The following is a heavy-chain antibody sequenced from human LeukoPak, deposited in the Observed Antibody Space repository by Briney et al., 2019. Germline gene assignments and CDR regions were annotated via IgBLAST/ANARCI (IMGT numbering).Heavy chain of an antibody. D-gene: IGHD6-13*01. V-gene: IGHV3-30*18. CDR1: GFTFSSYG. J-gene: IGHJ4*02. CDR3: AKDDLTSIAVAGLIDY. Sequence: PGGSLRLSCAASGFTFSSYGMHWVRQAPGKGLEWVAVISYDGSNKYYADFVKGRFTISRDNSKNTLYLQMNSLRAEDTAVYYCAKDDLTSIAVAGLIDYWGQGTLVTVSS. CDR2: ISYDGSNK.